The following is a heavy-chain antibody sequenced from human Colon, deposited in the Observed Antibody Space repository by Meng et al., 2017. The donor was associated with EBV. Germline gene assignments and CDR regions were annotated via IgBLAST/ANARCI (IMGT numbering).Heavy chain of an antibody. CDR2: INSNWNT. CDR3: VRVRGDFDY. Sequence: QLQLQEAGPGLVKPSETLSLTCIVSGDPVSDTNHFWGWVRQAPGKGLEWVGSINSNWNTYSNPSLTSRVTMSLDTSKNQFSLKLSSVTAADTAVYYCVRVRGDFDYWGQGTLVTVSS. V-gene: IGHV4-39*07. D-gene: IGHD3-16*01. CDR1: GDPVSDTNHF. J-gene: IGHJ4*02.